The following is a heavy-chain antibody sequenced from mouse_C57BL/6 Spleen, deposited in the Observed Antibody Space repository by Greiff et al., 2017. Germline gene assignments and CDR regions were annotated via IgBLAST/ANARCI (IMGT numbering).Heavy chain of an antibody. V-gene: IGHV1-64*01. Sequence: VQLQQPGAELVKPGASVKLSCKASGYTFTSYWMHWVKQRPGQGLEWIGMIHPNSGSTNYNEKFKSKATLTVAKSSSTAYMQLSSLPSADSAVYYCARPSYYYGSHYYAMDYWGQGTSVTVSS. D-gene: IGHD1-1*01. CDR3: ARPSYYYGSHYYAMDY. CDR2: IHPNSGST. J-gene: IGHJ4*01. CDR1: GYTFTSYW.